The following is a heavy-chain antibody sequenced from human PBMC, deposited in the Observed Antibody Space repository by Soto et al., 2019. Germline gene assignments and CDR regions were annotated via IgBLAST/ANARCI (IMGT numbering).Heavy chain of an antibody. J-gene: IGHJ1*01. D-gene: IGHD3-22*01. Sequence: DSVKGRFTISRDNSKNTLYLQMNSLRPEDTAVYYCARGDNYYDSSGYYSGGYFQHWGQGTLVTVS. V-gene: IGHV3-30*01. CDR3: ARGDNYYDSSGYYSGGYFQH.